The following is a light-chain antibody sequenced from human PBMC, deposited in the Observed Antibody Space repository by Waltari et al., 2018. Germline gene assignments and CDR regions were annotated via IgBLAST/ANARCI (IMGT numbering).Light chain of an antibody. CDR2: KDS. V-gene: IGLV3-25*03. CDR1: TLPKEY. J-gene: IGLJ3*02. CDR3: QSSDSSGSYVL. Sequence: SYGLTQAPSVSVSPGQTARITCSGDTLPKEYAYWYQQKPGQAPVLVIYKDSERPSGIPRRCARSRAGTTVALTINGVQAEDEAEYYCQSSDSSGSYVLFGGGTKLTVL.